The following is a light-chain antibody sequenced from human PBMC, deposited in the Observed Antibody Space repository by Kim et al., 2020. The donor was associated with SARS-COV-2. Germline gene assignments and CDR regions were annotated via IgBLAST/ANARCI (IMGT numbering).Light chain of an antibody. CDR1: QSVSSN. CDR2: GAS. J-gene: IGKJ1*01. Sequence: EIVMTQSTATLSVSPGERATLSCRASQSVSSNLVWYQQKPGQAPRLLIYGASTRATGIPARFSGSGSGTEFTLTISSLQSEDFAVYYCQQYNNWPRTFGQGTKVDI. CDR3: QQYNNWPRT. V-gene: IGKV3-15*01.